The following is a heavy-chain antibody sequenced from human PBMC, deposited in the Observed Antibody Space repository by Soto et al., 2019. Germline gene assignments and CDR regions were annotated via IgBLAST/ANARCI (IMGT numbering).Heavy chain of an antibody. D-gene: IGHD3-9*01. Sequence: GGSQRLSCAASGFTFSSYSMNWVRQAPGKGLEWVSSISSSSSYIYYADSVKGRFTISRDNAKNSLYLQMNSLRAEDTAVYYCARDPPYYDILTGDYWGQGTLVTVSS. CDR3: ARDPPYYDILTGDY. J-gene: IGHJ4*02. CDR1: GFTFSSYS. CDR2: ISSSSSYI. V-gene: IGHV3-21*01.